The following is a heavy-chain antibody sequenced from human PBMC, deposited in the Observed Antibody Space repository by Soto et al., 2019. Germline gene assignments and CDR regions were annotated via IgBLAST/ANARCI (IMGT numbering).Heavy chain of an antibody. D-gene: IGHD2-21*02. CDR2: IRSKANSYAT. CDR3: TRHGRGDPNFDY. CDR1: GFTFSGSA. V-gene: IGHV3-73*01. Sequence: GGSLRLSCAASGFTFSGSAMHWVRQASGKGLEWVGRIRSKANSYATAYAASVKGRFTISRDDSKNTAYLQMNSLKTEDTAVYYCTRHGRGDPNFDYWGQGTLVTVSS. J-gene: IGHJ4*02.